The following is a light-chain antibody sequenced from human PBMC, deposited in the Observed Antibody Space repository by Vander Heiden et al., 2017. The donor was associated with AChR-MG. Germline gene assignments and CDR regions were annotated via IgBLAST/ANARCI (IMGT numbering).Light chain of an antibody. CDR3: QQYGSSPLT. CDR2: GAS. CDR1: QTVSSSY. Sequence: EIGLTQSPGTLSLSPGERGTLSCRASQTVSSSYLAWYQQKPGQAHRLLIYGASSRATGIPDRFSGSGSGTDFTLTISRLEPEDFAVYYCQQYGSSPLTFGQGTKVEIK. J-gene: IGKJ1*01. V-gene: IGKV3-20*01.